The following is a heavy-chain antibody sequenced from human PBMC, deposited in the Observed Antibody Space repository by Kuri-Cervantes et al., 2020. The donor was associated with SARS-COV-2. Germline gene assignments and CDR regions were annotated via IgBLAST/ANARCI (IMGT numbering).Heavy chain of an antibody. CDR2: IGSYGVTT. CDR1: GFTFSSYD. Sequence: GESLKISCAASGFTFSSYDMSWVRQAPGKGLEWVSGIGSYGVTTYYADSVKGRFAISRDNSKNTLSLQLNSLRAEDTAIYYCAKEGGHNEIEYWGQGTRGTVSS. V-gene: IGHV3-23*01. J-gene: IGHJ4*02. CDR3: AKEGGHNEIEY. D-gene: IGHD5-24*01.